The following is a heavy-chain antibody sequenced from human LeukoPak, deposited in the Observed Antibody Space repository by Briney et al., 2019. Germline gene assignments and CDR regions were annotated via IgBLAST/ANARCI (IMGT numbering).Heavy chain of an antibody. CDR3: ARRLGNYFHH. Sequence: GESLKISCKGSGYSFSSYWIAWVRQMPGKGLECMGIIYPGDSETRYSPSFQGQVTMSADKSISTAYLHWSSLKASDTAMYHCARRLGNYFHHWGQGTLVTISS. V-gene: IGHV5-51*01. J-gene: IGHJ4*02. CDR2: IYPGDSET. CDR1: GYSFSSYW. D-gene: IGHD7-27*01.